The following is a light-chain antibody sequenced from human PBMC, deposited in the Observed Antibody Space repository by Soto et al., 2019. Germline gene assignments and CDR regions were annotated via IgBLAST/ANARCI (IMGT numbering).Light chain of an antibody. CDR1: NSNLGAGYD. CDR2: GNR. Sequence: QSVLTQPPSVSGAPGQRVTISCTGNNSNLGAGYDVHWYQQLPGAAPKLVIFGNRNRPSGVPERFSGSKSGTSASLAISGLRTEDEADYYCAAWDDSLSGVVFGGGTKLTVL. CDR3: AAWDDSLSGVV. J-gene: IGLJ3*02. V-gene: IGLV1-40*01.